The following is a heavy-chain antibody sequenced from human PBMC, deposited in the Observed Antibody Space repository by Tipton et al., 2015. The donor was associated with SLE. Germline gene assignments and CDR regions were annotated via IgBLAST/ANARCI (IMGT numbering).Heavy chain of an antibody. J-gene: IGHJ2*01. CDR1: GGSISSGGYY. CDR3: ATCKGSYWYFDL. D-gene: IGHD2/OR15-2a*01. Sequence: TLSLTCTVSGGSISSGGYYWSWIRQHPGKGLEWIGYIYYSGSTYYNPSLKSRVTISVDTSKNQFSLKLSSVTAADTAVYYCATCKGSYWYFDLWGRGSLVTVSS. V-gene: IGHV4-30-4*08. CDR2: IYYSGST.